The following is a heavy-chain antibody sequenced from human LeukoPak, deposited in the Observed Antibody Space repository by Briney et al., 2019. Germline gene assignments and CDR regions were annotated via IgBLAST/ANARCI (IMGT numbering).Heavy chain of an antibody. CDR3: ARVYFYGGHIAY. V-gene: IGHV3-48*03. CDR2: ISSGGSTI. Sequence: PGGSLRLSCAASGFTFSSYDMNWVRQAPGKGLEWVSYISSGGSTIYYADSVKGRFTISRDNAKNSLYLQMNSLRAEDTAVYYCARVYFYGGHIAYWGQGTLVPVSS. CDR1: GFTFSSYD. D-gene: IGHD2/OR15-2a*01. J-gene: IGHJ4*02.